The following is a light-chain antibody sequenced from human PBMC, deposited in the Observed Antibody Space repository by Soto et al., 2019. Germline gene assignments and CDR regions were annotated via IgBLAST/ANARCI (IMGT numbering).Light chain of an antibody. Sequence: NRMTQSPSTLSASEGDTVTVTCRASQSVSGWLAWYQQKPGEAPKLLIYDASALPRGVPSRFSGSGSGTKFTLTIASLQPDDFATYYCQQYDTFSGTFGPGTKVDIK. CDR3: QQYDTFSGT. CDR1: QSVSGW. J-gene: IGKJ1*01. V-gene: IGKV1-5*01. CDR2: DAS.